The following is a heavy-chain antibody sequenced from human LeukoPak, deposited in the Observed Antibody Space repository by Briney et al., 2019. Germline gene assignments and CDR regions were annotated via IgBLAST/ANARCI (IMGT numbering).Heavy chain of an antibody. D-gene: IGHD2-2*02. CDR2: IGADGKTI. CDR3: AKGGAGPYCGRSSCYNF. J-gene: IGHJ4*02. Sequence: GGSLRLSCVASGFTFSNAWMNWVRQAPGKGLEWVAVIGADGKTIVYADSVKGRFTISRDNSKNTLYLQMNSLRAEDTAVYYCAKGGAGPYCGRSSCYNFWGQGTLVTVSS. V-gene: IGHV3-23*01. CDR1: GFTFSNAW.